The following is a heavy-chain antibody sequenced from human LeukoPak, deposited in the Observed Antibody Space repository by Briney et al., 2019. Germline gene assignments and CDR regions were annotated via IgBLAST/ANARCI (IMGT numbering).Heavy chain of an antibody. Sequence: PSETLSLTCTVSGGSISSYYWSWIRQPPGKGLDWIGCIYYSGSTNYNPSLKSRVTISVDTSKNQFSLKLSSVTAADTAVYYCARASSWTNYYYYYMDVWGKGTTVTVSS. D-gene: IGHD6-13*01. CDR3: ARASSWTNYYYYYMDV. J-gene: IGHJ6*03. CDR2: IYYSGST. CDR1: GGSISSYY. V-gene: IGHV4-59*01.